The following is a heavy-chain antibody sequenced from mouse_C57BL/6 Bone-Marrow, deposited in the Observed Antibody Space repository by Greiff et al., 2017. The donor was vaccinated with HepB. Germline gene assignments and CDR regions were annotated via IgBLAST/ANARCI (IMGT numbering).Heavy chain of an antibody. Sequence: VQLQQSGPELVKPGASVKISCKASGYTFTDYYMNWVKQSHGKSLEWIGDINPNNGGTSYNQKFKGKATLTVDKSSSTAYMELRSLTSEDSAVYYCARWTYDYDAMDYWGQGTSVTVSS. D-gene: IGHD3-3*01. V-gene: IGHV1-26*01. J-gene: IGHJ4*01. CDR2: INPNNGGT. CDR3: ARWTYDYDAMDY. CDR1: GYTFTDYY.